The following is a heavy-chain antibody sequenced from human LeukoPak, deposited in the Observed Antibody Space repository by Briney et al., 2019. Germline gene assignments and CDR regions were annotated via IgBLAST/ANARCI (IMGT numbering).Heavy chain of an antibody. CDR3: AAVSGHYTLLDA. D-gene: IGHD4-11*01. CDR2: VDPDDGQR. CDR1: GYTLNDIS. V-gene: IGHV1-24*01. J-gene: IGHJ5*02. Sequence: GASVKVPCKISGYTLNDISVHWVRQPPGKGLEWMGGVDPDDGQRVYAQRFQGRVTMTEDTSTNTAYMELSRLRSEDTAVYFCAAVSGHYTLLDAWGQGVLVTVST.